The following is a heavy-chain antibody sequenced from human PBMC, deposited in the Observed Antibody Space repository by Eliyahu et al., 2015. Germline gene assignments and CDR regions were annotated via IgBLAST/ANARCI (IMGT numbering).Heavy chain of an antibody. CDR1: GFTFSXYW. Sequence: EVQLVESGGGLVQSGGSLRLSXLASGFTFSXYWMHWVRQAPGKGLVWVSRINSDESSTSYADSVKGRFTVSRDNAKNTLFLQINNLRAEDTAVYYCARTLFYDKENDNFYRHFDFWGQGTLVTVSS. J-gene: IGHJ4*02. CDR2: INSDESST. D-gene: IGHD3-22*01. V-gene: IGHV3-74*01. CDR3: ARTLFYDKENDNFYRHFDF.